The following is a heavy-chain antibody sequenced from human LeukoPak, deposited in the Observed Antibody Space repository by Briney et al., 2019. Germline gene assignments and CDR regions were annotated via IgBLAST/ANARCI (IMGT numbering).Heavy chain of an antibody. V-gene: IGHV3-7*05. CDR3: AKDWHNGDDPLFDY. Sequence: GGSLRLSCVVSGFTFSSHSVSWVRQAPGKGLEWVADITREGSAAYYVDSVKGRFSISRDNAKNSLYLQMNSLRAEDTAVYYCAKDWHNGDDPLFDYWGQGTVVTVSS. D-gene: IGHD2-8*01. CDR2: ITREGSAA. CDR1: GFTFSSHS. J-gene: IGHJ4*02.